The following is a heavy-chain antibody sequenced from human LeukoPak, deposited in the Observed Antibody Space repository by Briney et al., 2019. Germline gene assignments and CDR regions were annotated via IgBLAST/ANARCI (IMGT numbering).Heavy chain of an antibody. V-gene: IGHV1-69*01. J-gene: IGHJ3*02. CDR2: IIPIFGTA. CDR3: ARRLYDSSGYYDSGAFDI. Sequence: GASVKVSCKASGGTFSSYAISWVRQAPGQGLEWMGGIIPIFGTANYAQKFQGRVTITADESTSTAYMELSSLRSEDTAVYYCARRLYDSSGYYDSGAFDIWGQGTMVTVSS. CDR1: GGTFSSYA. D-gene: IGHD3-22*01.